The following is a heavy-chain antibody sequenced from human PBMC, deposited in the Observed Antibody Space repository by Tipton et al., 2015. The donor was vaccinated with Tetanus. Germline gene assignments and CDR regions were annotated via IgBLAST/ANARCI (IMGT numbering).Heavy chain of an antibody. V-gene: IGHV4-59*08. CDR3: ARGIAAAGTVEVDFDY. CDR2: IYYSGST. J-gene: IGHJ4*02. Sequence: LRLSCTVSGGSISSYYWSWIRQPPGKGLEWIGYIYYSGSTNYNPSLKSRVTISVDTSKNQFSLKLSSVTAADTAVYYCARGIAAAGTVEVDFDYWGQGTLVTVSS. CDR1: GGSISSYY. D-gene: IGHD6-13*01.